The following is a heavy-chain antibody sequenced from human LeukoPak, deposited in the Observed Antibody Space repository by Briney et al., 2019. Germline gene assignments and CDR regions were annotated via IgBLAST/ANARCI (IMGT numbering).Heavy chain of an antibody. Sequence: GGSLRLSCAASGFTFSSYSMNWVRQAPGKGLEWVSSISSSSSYIYYADSVKRRFTISRDNAKNSLYLQMNSLRAEDTAVYYCARLGLSSGWYEGFDYWGQGTLVTVSS. CDR2: ISSSSSYI. CDR1: GFTFSSYS. J-gene: IGHJ4*02. D-gene: IGHD6-19*01. CDR3: ARLGLSSGWYEGFDY. V-gene: IGHV3-21*01.